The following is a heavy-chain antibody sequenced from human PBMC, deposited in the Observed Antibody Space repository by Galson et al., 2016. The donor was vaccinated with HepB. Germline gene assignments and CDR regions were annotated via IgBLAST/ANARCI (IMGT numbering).Heavy chain of an antibody. D-gene: IGHD3-16*02. J-gene: IGHJ4*02. Sequence: SLRLSCAASGFTFSRHWMTWVRKGLGKGLEWVANTNEDTRRTFYADSVKGRFTVSRDNAKYSLYLHMYDLGGDDTAVYFCAREGRCTAGRSYTDNWGKGTLVTVSS. V-gene: IGHV3-7*03. CDR3: AREGRCTAGRSYTDN. CDR1: GFTFSRHW. CDR2: TNEDTRRT.